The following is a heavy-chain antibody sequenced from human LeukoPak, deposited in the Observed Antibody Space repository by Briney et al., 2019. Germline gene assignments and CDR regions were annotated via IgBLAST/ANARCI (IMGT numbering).Heavy chain of an antibody. J-gene: IGHJ4*02. Sequence: SETLSLTCTVSRGSIICYYWTWIRQPPGKGLQWIGYMYYSGTTKYNPSLKSRVTTSMDTSKNQFSLKVNSVTAADTAVYYCAIVGFWSGSYTGYFDYWGQGALVTVSS. CDR1: RGSIICYY. D-gene: IGHD3-3*01. CDR2: MYYSGTT. V-gene: IGHV4-59*12. CDR3: AIVGFWSGSYTGYFDY.